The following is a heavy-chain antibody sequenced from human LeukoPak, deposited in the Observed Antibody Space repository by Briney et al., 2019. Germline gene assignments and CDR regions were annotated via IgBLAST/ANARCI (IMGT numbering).Heavy chain of an antibody. CDR2: IKQDGSEK. CDR3: ARDSPERGYSYGPLDNYFDY. CDR1: GFTFSSYW. Sequence: PGGSLRLSCTASGFTFSSYWMSWVRQAPGKGLEWVANIKQDGSEKYCGDSVKGRFTISRDNAKNSLYLQMNSLRAEDTAVYYCARDSPERGYSYGPLDNYFDYWGQGALVTVSS. J-gene: IGHJ4*02. D-gene: IGHD5-18*01. V-gene: IGHV3-7*01.